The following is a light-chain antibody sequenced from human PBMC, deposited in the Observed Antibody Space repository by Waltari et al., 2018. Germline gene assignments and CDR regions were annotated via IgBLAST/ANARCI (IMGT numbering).Light chain of an antibody. CDR1: QSISSW. Sequence: DIQMTQSPSTLSASVGDRVTITCRASQSISSWLAWYQQKPGKAPKLLICKGSSLESGVPSRFSGSRSGTEFTLTISSLQPDDFATYYCQQYNSYSTFGQGTKVEIK. CDR3: QQYNSYST. CDR2: KGS. J-gene: IGKJ1*01. V-gene: IGKV1-5*03.